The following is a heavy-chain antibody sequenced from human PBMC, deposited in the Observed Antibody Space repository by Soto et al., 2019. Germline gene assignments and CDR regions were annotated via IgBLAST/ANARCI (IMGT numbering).Heavy chain of an antibody. J-gene: IGHJ4*02. CDR1: GGSISSGGYS. CDR2: VFHSGST. CDR3: ARGSYGAGSDN. D-gene: IGHD3-10*01. Sequence: TLSLTCAVSGGSISSGGYSWSWIRQPPGKGLEWIGYVFHSGSTYYSPSLQSRVTISIDGSKNQFYLELASVTAADTDVYYCARGSYGAGSDNWGQGILVTVSX. V-gene: IGHV4-30-2*01.